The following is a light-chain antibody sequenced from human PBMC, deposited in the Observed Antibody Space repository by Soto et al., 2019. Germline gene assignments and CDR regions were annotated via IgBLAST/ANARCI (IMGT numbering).Light chain of an antibody. V-gene: IGKV3-20*01. Sequence: NVLTQSPGTLSLSPGERVTLSCRASQSFSSSFLGWYQQKPGQAPRLLIYGASRRASGIPDRFSGSGSGTDFTLTISRLEPEDFAVYYCQQYETTPWTFGQGTKVEIK. J-gene: IGKJ1*01. CDR3: QQYETTPWT. CDR2: GAS. CDR1: QSFSSSF.